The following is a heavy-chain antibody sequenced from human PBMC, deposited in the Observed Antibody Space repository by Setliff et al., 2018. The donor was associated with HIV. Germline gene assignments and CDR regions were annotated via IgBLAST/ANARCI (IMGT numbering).Heavy chain of an antibody. V-gene: IGHV4-39*01. CDR2: LYFTGST. D-gene: IGHD3-22*01. Sequence: LSLTCSVSGGSVSSGSYYWGWIRQPPGKGLEWIGTLYFTGSTYYNPSLKSRVTISVDTSKNQFSLKLSSVTAADTAVYYCAAGLHYYDSTGYPLTFDYWGQGALVTV. J-gene: IGHJ4*02. CDR1: GGSVSSGSYY. CDR3: AAGLHYYDSTGYPLTFDY.